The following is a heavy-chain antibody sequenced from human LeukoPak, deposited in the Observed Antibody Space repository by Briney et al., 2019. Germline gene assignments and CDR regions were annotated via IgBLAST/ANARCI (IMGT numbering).Heavy chain of an antibody. D-gene: IGHD3-10*01. J-gene: IGHJ4*02. CDR1: GGSISSYY. V-gene: IGHV4-59*01. CDR3: ARVRGGYSTSGSYYPYYFHY. CDR2: IYDSGST. Sequence: NTSETLSLTCTVSGGSISSYYWSWIRQPPGKGLEWIGYIYDSGSTNYNPSLKSRVTISVDTSKNQFSLKLSSVTAADTAVYYCARVRGGYSTSGSYYPYYFHYWGQGTLVTVSS.